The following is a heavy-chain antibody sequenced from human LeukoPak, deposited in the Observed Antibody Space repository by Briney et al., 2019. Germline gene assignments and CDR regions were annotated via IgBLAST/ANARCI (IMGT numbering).Heavy chain of an antibody. J-gene: IGHJ5*02. D-gene: IGHD2-15*01. CDR2: ISSSSSTI. CDR3: ARGFPGYCSGGSCYPTWFDP. Sequence: PGGSLRLSCAASGFTFSSYEMNWVRQAPGKGLEWVSYISSSSSTIYYADSVKGRFTISRDNAKNSLYLQMNSLRAEDTAVYYCARGFPGYCSGGSCYPTWFDPWGQGTLVTVSS. CDR1: GFTFSSYE. V-gene: IGHV3-48*03.